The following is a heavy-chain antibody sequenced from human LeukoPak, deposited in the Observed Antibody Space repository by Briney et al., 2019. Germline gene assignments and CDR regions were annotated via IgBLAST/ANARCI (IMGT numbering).Heavy chain of an antibody. Sequence: ASVKVSCKASGYTFTSYGISWVRQAPGQGLEWMGWISAYNGNTNYAQKLQGRVTMTTDTSTSTAYMELRSLRSDDTAVYYCARADGSYYVYYSDYWGQGTLVTVSS. CDR1: GYTFTSYG. CDR2: ISAYNGNT. D-gene: IGHD1-26*01. V-gene: IGHV1-18*01. J-gene: IGHJ4*02. CDR3: ARADGSYYVYYSDY.